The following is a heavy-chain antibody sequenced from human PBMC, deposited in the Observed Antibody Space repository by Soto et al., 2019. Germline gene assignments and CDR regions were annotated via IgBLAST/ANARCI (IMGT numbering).Heavy chain of an antibody. CDR1: GGSISSYY. V-gene: IGHV4-59*08. CDR3: ARHGGDYPLGYFDY. Sequence: SETLSLTCTVSGGSISSYYWSWIRQPPGKGLEWIGYIYYSGSTNYNPSLKSRVTISVDTSKNQFSLKLSSVTAADTAVYYCARHGGDYPLGYFDYWGQGTLVTVSS. D-gene: IGHD4-17*01. J-gene: IGHJ4*02. CDR2: IYYSGST.